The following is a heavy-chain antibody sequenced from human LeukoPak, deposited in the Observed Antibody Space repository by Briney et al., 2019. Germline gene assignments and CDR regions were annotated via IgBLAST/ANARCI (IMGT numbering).Heavy chain of an antibody. CDR3: SRDLYLTGYGD. CDR2: LYDSRST. D-gene: IGHD3-9*01. CDR1: GGSISSYN. J-gene: IGHJ4*02. V-gene: IGHV4-59*01. Sequence: SETLSHTSTVSGGSISSYNWSWMRQPPGKGLELIGYLYDSRSTNYHRSLKGRVTISIDTSKSQFSLRLSSVTAADTAVYYCSRDLYLTGYGDWGQGTLVTVSS.